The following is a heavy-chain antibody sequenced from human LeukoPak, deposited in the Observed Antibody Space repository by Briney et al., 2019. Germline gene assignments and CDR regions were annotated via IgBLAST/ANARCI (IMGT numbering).Heavy chain of an antibody. V-gene: IGHV1-69*13. CDR1: GGTFRSYA. CDR3: ARAYCGGDCYTYRNWFDP. Sequence: SVKVSCKASGGTFRSYAISWVRQAPGQGLEWMGGIIPIFGTANYAQKFQGRVTITADESTSTAYMELSSLRSEDTAVYYCARAYCGGDCYTYRNWFDPWGQGTLVTVPS. CDR2: IIPIFGTA. J-gene: IGHJ5*02. D-gene: IGHD2-21*01.